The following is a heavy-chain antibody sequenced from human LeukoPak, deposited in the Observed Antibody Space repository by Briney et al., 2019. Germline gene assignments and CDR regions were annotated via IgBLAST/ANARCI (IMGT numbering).Heavy chain of an antibody. CDR2: IKSKADGETI. Sequence: RSGGSLRLSCAAPGFTFSSYWMHWVRQAPGKGLEWVGRIKSKADGETIDYAAPVKGRFTFSRDDSKNMLYLQMNSLKSEDTAVYYCSTLTSRGLSDSWGQGTLVTVSS. V-gene: IGHV3-15*07. J-gene: IGHJ4*02. CDR3: STLTSRGLSDS. D-gene: IGHD1-20*01. CDR1: GFTFSSYW.